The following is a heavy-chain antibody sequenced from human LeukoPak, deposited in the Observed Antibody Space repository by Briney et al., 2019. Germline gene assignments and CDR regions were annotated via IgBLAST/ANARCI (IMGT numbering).Heavy chain of an antibody. V-gene: IGHV5-51*01. CDR2: ILPGYSDT. D-gene: IGHD1-26*01. J-gene: IGHJ3*02. CDR3: ARPRSGSSRNVAFDI. CDR1: GYSYTSYW. Sequence: GEALKIPCNGFGYSYTSYWIGWVRQLPRKGLEWMGIILPGYSDTRYNPSFQRQVTNSPNKSISTPYPQWSGLWGPDSAMHYCARPRSGSSRNVAFDIWGQGTMVTVSS.